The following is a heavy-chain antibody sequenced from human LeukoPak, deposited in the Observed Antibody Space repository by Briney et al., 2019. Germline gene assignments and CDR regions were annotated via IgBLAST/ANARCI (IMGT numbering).Heavy chain of an antibody. CDR3: ARVSGEYCSSTTCYGAAFDF. Sequence: GGSLRLSCAASGFTFSSYWMTWVRQAPGKGLEWVANINRDGTTKNYVDSVQGRFTISRDNAKNSLYLQMNSLRAEDTAIYYCARVSGEYCSSTTCYGAAFDFWGQGTMVTVSS. J-gene: IGHJ3*01. CDR1: GFTFSSYW. V-gene: IGHV3-7*02. CDR2: INRDGTTK. D-gene: IGHD2-2*01.